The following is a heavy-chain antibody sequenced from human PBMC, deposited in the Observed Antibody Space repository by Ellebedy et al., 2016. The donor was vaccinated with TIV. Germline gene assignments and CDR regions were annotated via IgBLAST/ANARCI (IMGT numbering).Heavy chain of an antibody. Sequence: MPSETLSLTCTVSGGSISSYFWSWIRQPAGKGLQWIGRIYASGSTNYNPSLKSRVTMSVDTSRNQFSLKLSSVTAADTAVYYCARDTAVTGYGMDVWGQGTTVTVSS. J-gene: IGHJ6*02. CDR3: ARDTAVTGYGMDV. CDR1: GGSISSYF. V-gene: IGHV4-4*07. CDR2: IYASGST. D-gene: IGHD6-19*01.